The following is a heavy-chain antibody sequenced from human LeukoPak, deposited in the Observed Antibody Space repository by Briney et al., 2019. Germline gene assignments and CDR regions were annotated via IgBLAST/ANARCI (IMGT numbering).Heavy chain of an antibody. V-gene: IGHV3-74*01. D-gene: IGHD6-6*01. CDR2: INTDGSST. CDR3: ARGYSSSYRIDY. J-gene: IGHJ4*02. CDR1: GFTFSNSW. Sequence: PGGSLRLSCAAPGFTFSNSWRHWFRKAPGKGLWWVSRINTDGSSTTYADSVKGRFTISRDNAKNTLYLQMNSLSAEDTAVYYCARGYSSSYRIDYWGQGTLVTVSS.